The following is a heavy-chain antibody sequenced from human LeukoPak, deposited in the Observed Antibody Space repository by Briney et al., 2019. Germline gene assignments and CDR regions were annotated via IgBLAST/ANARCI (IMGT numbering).Heavy chain of an antibody. CDR1: GFTFNTHS. D-gene: IGHD2-15*01. J-gene: IGHJ4*02. Sequence: GGSLRLSCAASGFTFNTHSMNWVRQAPGKGLEWVSAIDSTSTYIFYTDSVKGRFTISRDNARDSLYLQMNSLRAEDTAVYYCASILCGSCYSFDYWGQGTLVTVSS. CDR2: IDSTSTYI. V-gene: IGHV3-21*01. CDR3: ASILCGSCYSFDY.